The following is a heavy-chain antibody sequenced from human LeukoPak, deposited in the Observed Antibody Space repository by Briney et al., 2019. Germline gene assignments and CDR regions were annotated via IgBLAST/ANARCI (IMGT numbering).Heavy chain of an antibody. CDR1: GYTLTVLS. Sequence: ASVKVSCKVSGYTLTVLSMHWVRQAPGKGLEWMGGFDPEDGETIYAQKFQGRVTMTEDTSTDTAYMELSSLRSEDTAVYYCATNPPDTAMGPFDYWGQGTLVTVSS. D-gene: IGHD5-18*01. CDR3: ATNPPDTAMGPFDY. J-gene: IGHJ4*02. CDR2: FDPEDGET. V-gene: IGHV1-24*01.